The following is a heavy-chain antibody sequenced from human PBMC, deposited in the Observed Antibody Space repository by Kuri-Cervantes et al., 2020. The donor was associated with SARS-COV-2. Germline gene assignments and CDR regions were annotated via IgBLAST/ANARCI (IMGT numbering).Heavy chain of an antibody. J-gene: IGHJ4*02. CDR3: AVYCSSTSCYNQ. CDR1: GYTFTGYY. V-gene: IGHV1-2*02. CDR2: INPNSGGT. D-gene: IGHD2-2*02. Sequence: ASVNVSCKASGYTFTGYYMHWMRQAPGQGIEWMGWINPNSGGTNYAQKFQGRVSMTSDTSISTAYMELSRLRSDDTAVYYCAVYCSSTSCYNQWGQGTLVTVSS.